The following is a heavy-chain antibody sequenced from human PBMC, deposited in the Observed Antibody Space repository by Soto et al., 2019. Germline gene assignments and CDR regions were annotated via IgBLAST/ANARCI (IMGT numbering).Heavy chain of an antibody. J-gene: IGHJ3*02. CDR2: ISSSSSYI. CDR1: GFTFSSYS. Sequence: GGSLRLSCAASGFTFSSYSMNWVRQAPGKGLEWVSSISSSSSYIYYADSVKGRFTISRDNAKNSLYLQMNSLRAEDTAVYYCARDSLSNVDAFDIWCQGTMVTVSS. V-gene: IGHV3-21*01. D-gene: IGHD2-8*01. CDR3: ARDSLSNVDAFDI.